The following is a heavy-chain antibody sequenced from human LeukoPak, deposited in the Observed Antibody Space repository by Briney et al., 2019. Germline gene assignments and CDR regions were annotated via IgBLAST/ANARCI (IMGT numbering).Heavy chain of an antibody. Sequence: ASVKVSCKASGYTFTGYYMHWVRQAPGQGLEWMGWINPNSGGTNYAQKFQGRVTMTRDTSISTAYMELSRLRSDDTAVYYCAREVASSGWRAFDIWGQGTMVTLSS. D-gene: IGHD6-19*01. CDR2: INPNSGGT. CDR3: AREVASSGWRAFDI. J-gene: IGHJ3*02. CDR1: GYTFTGYY. V-gene: IGHV1-2*02.